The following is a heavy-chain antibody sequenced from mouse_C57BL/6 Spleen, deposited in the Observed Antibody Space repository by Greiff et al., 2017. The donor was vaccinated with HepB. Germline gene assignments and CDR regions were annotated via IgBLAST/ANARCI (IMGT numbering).Heavy chain of an antibody. CDR3: ARDDRDAMDY. Sequence: EVKLVESEGGLVQPGSSMKLSCTASGFTFSDYYMAWVRQVPEKGLEWVANINYDGSSTYYLDSLKSRFIISRDNAKNILYLQMSSLKSEDTATYYCARDDRDAMDYWGQGTSVTVSS. V-gene: IGHV5-16*01. CDR2: INYDGSST. CDR1: GFTFSDYY. D-gene: IGHD3-1*01. J-gene: IGHJ4*01.